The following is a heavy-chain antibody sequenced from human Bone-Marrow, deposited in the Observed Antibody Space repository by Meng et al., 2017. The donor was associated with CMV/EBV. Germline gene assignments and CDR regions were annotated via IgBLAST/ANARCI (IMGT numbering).Heavy chain of an antibody. CDR1: GFSFSSYS. CDR2: ISASGSYI. V-gene: IGHV3-21*01. J-gene: IGHJ4*02. Sequence: GGSLRLSCVASGFSFSSYSMNWVRQAPGKGLEWVSAISASGSYIDYVDAVRGRFTISRDNAKSSLYLELNSLRVEDTAVYFCARRMGYNWNDEVDHWGQGTSVTVSS. D-gene: IGHD1-20*01. CDR3: ARRMGYNWNDEVDH.